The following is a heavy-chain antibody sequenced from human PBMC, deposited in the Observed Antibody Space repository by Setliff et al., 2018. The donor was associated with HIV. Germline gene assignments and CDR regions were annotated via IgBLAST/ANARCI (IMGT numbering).Heavy chain of an antibody. Sequence: GASVKVSCKTSGYTFDIYYIHWVRQAPGQGLEWMGGIIPIIGITNQAQKFQGRVTITADKSTNTAYMELSSLRSEDTAVYYCAKDRGRGNWLDPWGQGTLVTVS. D-gene: IGHD3-16*01. CDR2: IIPIIGIT. CDR3: AKDRGRGNWLDP. J-gene: IGHJ5*02. CDR1: GYTFDIYY. V-gene: IGHV1-69*10.